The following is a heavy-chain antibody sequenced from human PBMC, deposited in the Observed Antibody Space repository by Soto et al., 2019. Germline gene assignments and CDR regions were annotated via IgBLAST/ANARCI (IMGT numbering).Heavy chain of an antibody. CDR2: IFYSGTT. CDR3: ARDLWVEPELYYYGMDV. Sequence: SETLSLTCTVSGDSISSADYYWSWIRQTPGKGLEWIGHIFYSGTTYYNPSLKSRLTISVDTSKNHFSPRLTSVTAADTAVYYCARDLWVEPELYYYGMDVWGQGTTVTAP. V-gene: IGHV4-30-4*01. J-gene: IGHJ6*02. D-gene: IGHD1-1*01. CDR1: GDSISSADYY.